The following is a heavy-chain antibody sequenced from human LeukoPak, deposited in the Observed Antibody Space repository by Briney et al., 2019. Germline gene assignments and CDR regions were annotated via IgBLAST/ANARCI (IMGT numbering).Heavy chain of an antibody. CDR2: INHSGST. CDR1: GGSISSGGYY. J-gene: IGHJ4*02. V-gene: IGHV4-39*07. Sequence: SETLSLTCTVSGGSISSGGYYWSWIRQPPGKGLEWIGEINHSGSTNYNPSLKSRVTISVDTSKNQFSLKLSSVTAADAAVYYCARAPHYYDSSGPSDYWGQGTLVTVSS. D-gene: IGHD3-22*01. CDR3: ARAPHYYDSSGPSDY.